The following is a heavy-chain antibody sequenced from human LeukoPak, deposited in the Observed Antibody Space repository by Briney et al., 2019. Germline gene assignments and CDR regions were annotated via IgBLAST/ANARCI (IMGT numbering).Heavy chain of an antibody. CDR3: ARDANGYNWFDP. D-gene: IGHD1-1*01. J-gene: IGHJ5*02. CDR2: INPSGGST. CDR1: GYTFTSSY. Sequence: ASVKASCKASGYTFTSSYMHWVRQAPGQGLEWMGIINPSGGSTSYAQKFQGRVTMTRDTSTSTVYMELSSLRSEDTAVYYCARDANGYNWFDPWGQGTLVTVSS. V-gene: IGHV1-46*01.